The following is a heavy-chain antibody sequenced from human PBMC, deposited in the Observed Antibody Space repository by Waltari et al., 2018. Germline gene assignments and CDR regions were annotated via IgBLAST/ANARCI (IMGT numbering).Heavy chain of an antibody. CDR3: ARVNSPASILTGYFAFDI. V-gene: IGHV1-69*13. Sequence: QVQLVQSGAEVKKPGSSVKVSCKASGGTFSSYAISWVRQAPGQGLEWMGGIIPIFGTANYAQKFQGRVTITADESTSTAYMELSSLRSEDTAVYYCARVNSPASILTGYFAFDIWGQGTMVTVSS. CDR1: GGTFSSYA. D-gene: IGHD3-9*01. J-gene: IGHJ3*02. CDR2: IIPIFGTA.